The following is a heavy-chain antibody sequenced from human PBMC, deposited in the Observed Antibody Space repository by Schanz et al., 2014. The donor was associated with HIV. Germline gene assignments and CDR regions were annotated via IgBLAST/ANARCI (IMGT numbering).Heavy chain of an antibody. J-gene: IGHJ2*01. V-gene: IGHV3-21*01. CDR2: ITSSSSYI. CDR1: GSSFSTTW. Sequence: EVRLVESGGGLVQPGGSLRLSCAASGSSFSTTWMHWVRQAPGKGLEWVSSITSSSSYIYYAVSLKGRFTVSRDNAKNSLYLEINSLRVEDTAIYYCARDESAQWFFDLWGRGTLLTVSS. CDR3: ARDESAQWFFDL. D-gene: IGHD2-8*01.